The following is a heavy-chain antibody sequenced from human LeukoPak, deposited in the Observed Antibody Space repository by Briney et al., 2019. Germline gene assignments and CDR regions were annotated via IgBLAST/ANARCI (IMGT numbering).Heavy chain of an antibody. J-gene: IGHJ3*02. V-gene: IGHV3-48*02. CDR1: GFTVSSYS. D-gene: IGHD3-9*01. CDR2: ISSSSSTI. CDR3: AREYYDSENAFDI. Sequence: GRCLRPSCAASGFTVSSYSINSARQPPGKGLEWVSYISSSSSTIYYADSVKGRFTISRANTKNSLYLQMNSLRDEATAVYYCAREYYDSENAFDIWGQGTMVTVSS.